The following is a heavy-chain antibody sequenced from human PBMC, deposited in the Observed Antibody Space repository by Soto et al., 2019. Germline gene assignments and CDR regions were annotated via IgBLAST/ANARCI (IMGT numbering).Heavy chain of an antibody. Sequence: GGSLRLSCAASGSTFSSYGMHWVRQAPGKGLEWVAVISYDGSNKYYADSVKGRFTISRDNSKNTLYLQMNSLRAEDTAVYYCAKGLEELRVTIFGVVMGSPMDVWGKGTTVTVSS. J-gene: IGHJ6*03. CDR3: AKGLEELRVTIFGVVMGSPMDV. D-gene: IGHD3-3*01. CDR1: GSTFSSYG. V-gene: IGHV3-30*18. CDR2: ISYDGSNK.